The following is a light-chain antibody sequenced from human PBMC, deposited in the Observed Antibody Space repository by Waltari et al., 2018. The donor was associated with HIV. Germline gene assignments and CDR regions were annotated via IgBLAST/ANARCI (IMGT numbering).Light chain of an antibody. CDR1: QTIITY. CDR2: AAS. V-gene: IGKV1-39*01. J-gene: IGKJ1*01. Sequence: DIQMTQSPSSLSASLGDTVTITCRASQTIITYLNWYQQKPGEAPKLLIYAASNLQTGVPSRFSGSGSVTDFTLTITGLQPEDFATYYCQQSHIKRSFGRGTKVEVK. CDR3: QQSHIKRS.